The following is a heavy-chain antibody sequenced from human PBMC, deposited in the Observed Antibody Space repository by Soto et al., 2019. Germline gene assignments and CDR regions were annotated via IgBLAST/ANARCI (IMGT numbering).Heavy chain of an antibody. CDR2: IYSGGST. CDR1: GFTVSSNY. Sequence: EVQLVESGGGLVQPGGSLRLSCAASGFTVSSNYMSWVRQAPGKGLEWDSVIYSGGSTYYADSVKGRFTISRDNSKNTLYLQINSLRAEDTAVYYCAMANPSYYYYYMDVWGKGTTVTVSS. V-gene: IGHV3-66*01. J-gene: IGHJ6*03. CDR3: AMANPSYYYYYMDV.